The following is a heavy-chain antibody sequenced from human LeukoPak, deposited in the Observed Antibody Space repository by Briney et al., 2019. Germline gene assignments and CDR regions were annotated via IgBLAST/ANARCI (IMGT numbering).Heavy chain of an antibody. CDR3: ARDLAAPDYDDSSVFDWYFDV. CDR2: IYYSGST. D-gene: IGHD3-22*01. V-gene: IGHV4-39*07. Sequence: SETLSLTCTVSGGSISSSSYYWGWIRQPPGKGLEWIGSIYYSGSTYYNPSLKSRVTISVDTSKNQFSLKLSSVTAAHTAVYYCARDLAAPDYDDSSVFDWYFDVWGRGTLVTVSS. CDR1: GGSISSSSYY. J-gene: IGHJ2*01.